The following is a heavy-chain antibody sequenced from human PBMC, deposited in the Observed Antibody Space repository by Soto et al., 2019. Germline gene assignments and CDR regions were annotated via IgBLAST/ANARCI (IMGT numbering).Heavy chain of an antibody. CDR1: GYAFTTYG. CDR2: ISAHSGNT. Sequence: QVHLVQSGAEVKKPGASVKVSCKGSGYAFTTYGITWVRQAPGQGLEWMGWISAHSGNTNYAQKLQGRATVTRDTTTSTAYMELRSLRSDDPAVYYCARGRYGDYWGQGALVTVSS. J-gene: IGHJ4*02. CDR3: ARGRYGDY. V-gene: IGHV1-18*01. D-gene: IGHD1-1*01.